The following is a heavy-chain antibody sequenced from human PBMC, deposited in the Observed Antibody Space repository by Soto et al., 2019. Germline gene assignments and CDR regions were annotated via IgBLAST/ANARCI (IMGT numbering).Heavy chain of an antibody. V-gene: IGHV3-23*01. J-gene: IGHJ5*02. Sequence: GGSLRLSCMASGFTFSSYAMSWVRQAPGKGPEWVSAISGSGGSTYYADSVKGRFTISRDNSKNTLYLQMNSLRAEDTAVYYCAKDRNYGSGSYYNPSWFDPWGQGTLVTVSS. D-gene: IGHD3-10*01. CDR3: AKDRNYGSGSYYNPSWFDP. CDR2: ISGSGGST. CDR1: GFTFSSYA.